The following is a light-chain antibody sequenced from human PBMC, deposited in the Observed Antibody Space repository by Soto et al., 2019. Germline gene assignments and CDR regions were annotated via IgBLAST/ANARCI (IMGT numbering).Light chain of an antibody. Sequence: DIQMTQSPSSLSASVGDRVTITGRARQNSRKYINWYQQKAGKAPKFLIYAASSLQSGVPSRFSGSGSGTEFTLSISILQPEAFATYCCQASFVPPWSFGQGNRLEIK. CDR3: QASFVPPWS. J-gene: IGKJ1*01. CDR1: QNSRKY. CDR2: AAS. V-gene: IGKV1-39*01.